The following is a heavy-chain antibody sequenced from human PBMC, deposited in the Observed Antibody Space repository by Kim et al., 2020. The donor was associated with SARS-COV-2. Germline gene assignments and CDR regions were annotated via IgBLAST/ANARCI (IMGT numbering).Heavy chain of an antibody. J-gene: IGHJ3*02. CDR3: ASRTLYGYLDKAGDAFDI. D-gene: IGHD5-18*01. Sequence: KSRVTMSVDTSKNQFSLKLSSVTAADTAVYYCASRTLYGYLDKAGDAFDIWGQGTMVTVSS. V-gene: IGHV4-4*06.